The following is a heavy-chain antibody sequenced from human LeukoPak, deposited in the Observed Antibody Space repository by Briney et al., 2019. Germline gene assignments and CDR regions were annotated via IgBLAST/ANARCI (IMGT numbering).Heavy chain of an antibody. D-gene: IGHD3-10*01. CDR2: INHSGST. V-gene: IGHV4-34*01. CDR3: ARHGLWFGDSISWFDP. J-gene: IGHJ5*02. CDR1: GGSFSGYY. Sequence: SETLSLTCAVYGGSFSGYYWSWIRQPPGKGLEWIGEINHSGSTNYNPSLKSRVTISVDTSKNQFSLKLSSVTAADTAVYYCARHGLWFGDSISWFDPWGQGTLVTVSS.